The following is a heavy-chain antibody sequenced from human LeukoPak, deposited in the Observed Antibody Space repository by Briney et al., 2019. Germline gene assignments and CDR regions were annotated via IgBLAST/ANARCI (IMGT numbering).Heavy chain of an antibody. Sequence: SETLSLTCTVSGASISSTTYYWSWIRQPPGKGLEWIGEINHSGSTNYNPSLKSRVTISVDTSKNQFSLKLSSVTAADTAVYYCASGYYARSYWGQGTLVTVSS. V-gene: IGHV4-39*07. J-gene: IGHJ4*02. CDR2: INHSGST. CDR1: GASISSTTYY. CDR3: ASGYYARSY. D-gene: IGHD3-22*01.